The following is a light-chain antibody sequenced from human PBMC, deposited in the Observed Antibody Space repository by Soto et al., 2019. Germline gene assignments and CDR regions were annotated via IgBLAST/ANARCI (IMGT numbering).Light chain of an antibody. CDR1: QGISTW. Sequence: DIQMTQSPSFVSASVGDRVTIACRASQGISTWVVWYQQKPGAAPKLLIHSSSNLQSGVPSRFSGSGSGTDFTLTISSLRPEDFATYYCQQATSFPLTFGPGTKVDIX. CDR3: QQATSFPLT. V-gene: IGKV1-12*01. CDR2: SSS. J-gene: IGKJ3*01.